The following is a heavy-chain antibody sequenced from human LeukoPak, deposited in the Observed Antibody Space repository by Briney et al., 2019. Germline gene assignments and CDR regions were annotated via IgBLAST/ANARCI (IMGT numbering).Heavy chain of an antibody. V-gene: IGHV3-33*06. CDR2: IWDDGSNK. CDR1: GFIFSSYG. D-gene: IGHD1-1*01. CDR3: AKAGARGNVNWFDS. J-gene: IGHJ5*01. Sequence: GGSLRLSCAASGFIFSSYGMHWVRQAPGKGLEWVAVIWDDGSNKYYVDSVKGRFTISRDNSKNTLFLQMDSLRVEDTAVYYCAKAGARGNVNWFDSWGQGTLVTVSS.